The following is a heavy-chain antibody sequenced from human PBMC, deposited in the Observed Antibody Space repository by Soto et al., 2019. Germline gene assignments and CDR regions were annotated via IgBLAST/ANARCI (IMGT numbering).Heavy chain of an antibody. V-gene: IGHV1-69*08. CDR2: IIPSLGIA. D-gene: IGHD3-22*01. CDR1: GGTFSSYT. CDR3: ARDSAGDSSGYEIDY. J-gene: IGHJ4*02. Sequence: QVQLVQSGAEVKKPGSSVKVSCKASGGTFSSYTISWVRQAPGQGLEWMGRIIPSLGIANYAQKFQGRVTITADKSTSTAYMELSSLRSEDTAVYYCARDSAGDSSGYEIDYWGQGTLVTVSS.